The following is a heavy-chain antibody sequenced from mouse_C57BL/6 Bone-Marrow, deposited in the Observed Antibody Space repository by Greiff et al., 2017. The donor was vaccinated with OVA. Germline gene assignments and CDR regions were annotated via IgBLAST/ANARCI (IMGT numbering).Heavy chain of an antibody. D-gene: IGHD2-4*01. CDR1: GVDFSRYW. CDR2: INPDSSTI. J-gene: IGHJ1*03. CDR3: ARGYDYDGNWYFDV. Sequence: AASGVDFSRYWMSWVRRAPGKGLEWIGEINPDSSTINYAPSLKDKFIISRDNAKNTLYLQMSKVRSEDTALYYCARGYDYDGNWYFDVWGTGTTVTVSS. V-gene: IGHV4-1*01.